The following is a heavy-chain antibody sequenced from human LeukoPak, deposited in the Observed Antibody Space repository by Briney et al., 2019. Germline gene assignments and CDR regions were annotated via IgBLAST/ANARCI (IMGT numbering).Heavy chain of an antibody. CDR1: GGSFSGYY. J-gene: IGHJ4*02. CDR3: ADPDMVRGVIRY. V-gene: IGHV4-34*01. CDR2: INHSGST. Sequence: SETLSLTCAVYGGSFSGYYWSWIRQPPGKGLEWIGEINHSGSTNYNPSLKSRVTISVDTSKNQFSLKLSSVTAADTAVYYCADPDMVRGVIRYWGQGTLVTVSS. D-gene: IGHD3-10*01.